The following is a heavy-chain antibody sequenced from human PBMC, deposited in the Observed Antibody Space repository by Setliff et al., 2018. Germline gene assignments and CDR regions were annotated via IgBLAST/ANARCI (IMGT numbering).Heavy chain of an antibody. CDR3: VRGPGPSVVVAMPFDR. CDR1: GYTFNSYG. J-gene: IGHJ4*02. CDR2: ISCYDGNT. D-gene: IGHD5-12*01. V-gene: IGHV1-18*01. Sequence: GASVKVSCKASGYTFNSYGITWVRQAPGQGLELMGWISCYDGNTRYARKIQGRATMTTDTSTTTAYMELRSLRSDDTAVYYCVRGPGPSVVVAMPFDRWGQGTLVTVSS.